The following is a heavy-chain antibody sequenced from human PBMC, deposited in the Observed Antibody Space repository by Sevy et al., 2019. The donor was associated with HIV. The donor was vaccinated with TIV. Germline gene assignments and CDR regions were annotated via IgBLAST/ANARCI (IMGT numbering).Heavy chain of an antibody. V-gene: IGHV3-20*04. CDR3: ARDGMAVAGYYYYMDV. Sequence: GGSLRLSCAASGSNFDEYGMSWVRQAPGKGLEWVSGINWNGGTTAYADSLKGRFTISRDNARNSLYLQMNSLRADDTALYYCARDGMAVAGYYYYMDVWGKGTTVTVSS. CDR1: GSNFDEYG. J-gene: IGHJ6*03. CDR2: INWNGGTT. D-gene: IGHD6-19*01.